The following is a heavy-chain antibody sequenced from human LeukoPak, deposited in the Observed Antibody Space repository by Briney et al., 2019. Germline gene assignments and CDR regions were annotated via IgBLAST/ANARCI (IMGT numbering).Heavy chain of an antibody. Sequence: GGTLRLSCAASGFTFSTYAMSWVRQAPGKGLEWVSIISADSYSTYYADSVKGRFTISRDNFKNTLYLLMSGLRAEDTAVYYCARHQSGYNRPIDYWGQGTLVTVSS. D-gene: IGHD5-24*01. CDR1: GFTFSTYA. CDR3: ARHQSGYNRPIDY. V-gene: IGHV3-23*01. J-gene: IGHJ4*02. CDR2: ISADSYST.